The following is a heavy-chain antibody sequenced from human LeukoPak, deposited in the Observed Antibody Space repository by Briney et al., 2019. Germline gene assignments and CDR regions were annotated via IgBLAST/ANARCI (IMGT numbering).Heavy chain of an antibody. CDR1: RFTFGDYA. V-gene: IGHV3-43D*03. D-gene: IGHD1-26*01. J-gene: IGHJ4*02. CDR2: ISWDGGST. CDR3: AKTKRVRVVGATGGALDY. Sequence: PGGSLRLSCAASRFTFGDYAMHWVRQAPEKGLEWVSLISWDGGSTYYADSVKGRFTISRDNTKNSLYLQLNSLRPEDTALYYCAKTKRVRVVGATGGALDYWGQGTLVTVSS.